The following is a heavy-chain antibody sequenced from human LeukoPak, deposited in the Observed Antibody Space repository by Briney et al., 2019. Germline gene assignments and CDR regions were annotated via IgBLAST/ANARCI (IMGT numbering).Heavy chain of an antibody. Sequence: GGSLRLSCAASGITFSSYGMSWVRQAPGKGLEWVSSISSTGGTTYYADSVKGRFTISRDNSKNTLYLQMNSLRAEDTALYYCAINGGGDSGYGNFDYWGQGTLVTVSS. D-gene: IGHD5-12*01. CDR2: ISSTGGTT. CDR1: GITFSSYG. V-gene: IGHV3-23*01. CDR3: AINGGGDSGYGNFDY. J-gene: IGHJ4*02.